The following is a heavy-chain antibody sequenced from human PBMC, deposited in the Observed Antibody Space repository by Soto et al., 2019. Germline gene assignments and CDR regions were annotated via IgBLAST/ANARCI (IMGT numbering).Heavy chain of an antibody. CDR3: AKQGLHYDFWSGYSRHTYYYGMDV. V-gene: IGHV3-23*01. Sequence: PGGSLRLSCAASGFTFSSYAMSWVRQAPGKGLEWVSAISGSGGSTYYADSVKGRFTISGDNSKNTLYLQMNSLRAEDTAVYYCAKQGLHYDFWSGYSRHTYYYGMDVWGQGTTVTVSS. CDR1: GFTFSSYA. CDR2: ISGSGGST. J-gene: IGHJ6*02. D-gene: IGHD3-3*01.